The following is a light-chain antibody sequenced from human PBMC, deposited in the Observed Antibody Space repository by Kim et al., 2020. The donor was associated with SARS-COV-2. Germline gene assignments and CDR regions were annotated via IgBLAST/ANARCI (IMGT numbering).Light chain of an antibody. J-gene: IGLJ3*02. CDR2: DVN. CDR3: ISHTITTALV. V-gene: IGLV2-14*03. Sequence: GQSITISCTGTSNDIGSYVYVSWYQQHPGKAPKLIIYDVNKRPSGVSWRFSGSKSDSTASLTISGLQAEDEADYFCISHTITTALVFGGGTKVTVL. CDR1: SNDIGSYVY.